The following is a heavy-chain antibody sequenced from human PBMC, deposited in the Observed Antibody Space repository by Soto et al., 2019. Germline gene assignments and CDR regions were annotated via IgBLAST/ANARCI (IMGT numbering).Heavy chain of an antibody. Sequence: GGSLRLSCAASGFTFSSYAMSWVRQAPGKGLEWVSAISGSGGSTYYADSVKGRFTISRDNSKNTLYLQMNSLRAEDTAVYYCAKAQAMIVVVMGQNFDYWGQGTLVTVSS. D-gene: IGHD3-22*01. J-gene: IGHJ4*02. CDR2: ISGSGGST. CDR1: GFTFSSYA. V-gene: IGHV3-23*01. CDR3: AKAQAMIVVVMGQNFDY.